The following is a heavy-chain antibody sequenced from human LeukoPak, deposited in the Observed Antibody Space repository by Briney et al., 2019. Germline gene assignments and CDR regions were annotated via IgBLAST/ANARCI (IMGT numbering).Heavy chain of an antibody. Sequence: GGSLRLSCAASGFTFSSYEMNWVRQAPGKGLEWVSYISSSGSTIYYADPVKGRFTISRDNAKNSLYLQMNSLRAEDTAVYYCAREDTAMVIPFDYWGQGTLVTVSS. V-gene: IGHV3-48*03. CDR1: GFTFSSYE. D-gene: IGHD5-18*01. J-gene: IGHJ4*02. CDR3: AREDTAMVIPFDY. CDR2: ISSSGSTI.